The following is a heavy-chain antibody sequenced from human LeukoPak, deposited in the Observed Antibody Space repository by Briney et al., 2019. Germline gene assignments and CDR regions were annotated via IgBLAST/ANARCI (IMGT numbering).Heavy chain of an antibody. CDR2: IYSGGST. V-gene: IGHV3-53*01. D-gene: IGHD3-3*01. CDR1: GFTVSSNY. CDR3: ATQAKDDL. Sequence: GGSLRLSCAASGFTVSSNYMSGVRQAPGKGLEGVAVIYSGGSTYDADSVKGRFTISRDNSKNMLSPQMNSLRGEGTAVYYCATQAKDDLWGQGTLVTVSS. J-gene: IGHJ4*02.